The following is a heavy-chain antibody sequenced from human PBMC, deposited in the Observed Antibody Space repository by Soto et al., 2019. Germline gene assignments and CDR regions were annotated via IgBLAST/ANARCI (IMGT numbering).Heavy chain of an antibody. CDR3: ARWGYCSSTSCPTLYYYGMDV. CDR1: GGTFSSYA. D-gene: IGHD2-2*01. V-gene: IGHV1-69*01. CDR2: IIPIFGTA. Sequence: QVQLVQSGAEVKKPGSSVKVSCKASGGTFSSYAISWVRQAPGQGLEWMGGIIPIFGTANYAQNFQGRVTITADESTSTAYMELSSLRSEDTAVYYCARWGYCSSTSCPTLYYYGMDVWGQGTTVTVSS. J-gene: IGHJ6*02.